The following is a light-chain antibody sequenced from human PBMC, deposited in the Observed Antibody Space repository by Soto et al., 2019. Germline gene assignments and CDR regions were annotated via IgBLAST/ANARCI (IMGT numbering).Light chain of an antibody. V-gene: IGKV1-9*01. CDR3: QHIDTFRLT. J-gene: IGKJ4*01. Sequence: DIQLTRSPPVLSASVGDRVTITCRASQAINTYLAWYQHKPGKAPKLLIYAESTLERGVPSRFSGSGSGTEFTLTVTRLQPEDFATYYCQHIDTFRLTFGGGTKVELK. CDR1: QAINTY. CDR2: AES.